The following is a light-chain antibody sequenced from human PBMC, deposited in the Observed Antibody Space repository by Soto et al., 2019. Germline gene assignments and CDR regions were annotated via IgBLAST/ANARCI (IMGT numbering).Light chain of an antibody. CDR3: QQSYSTPMIT. CDR1: QSINNY. V-gene: IGKV1-39*01. J-gene: IGKJ1*01. CDR2: AAS. Sequence: DIQMTQSPSSLSASVGDRVSITCRASQSINNYLNWYQQKPGKAPKLLIYAASSLQGGVPSRFSGSGSGTDFTLTISSLQPEDFATYYCQQSYSTPMITFGQGTKVDIK.